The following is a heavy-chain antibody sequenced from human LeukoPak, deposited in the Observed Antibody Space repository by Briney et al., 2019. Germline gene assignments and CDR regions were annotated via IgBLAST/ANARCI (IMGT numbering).Heavy chain of an antibody. CDR1: GYSISSGYY. V-gene: IGHV4-38-2*02. CDR3: ARKSVAVRDAFDI. CDR2: IYHSGSS. J-gene: IGHJ3*02. D-gene: IGHD6-19*01. Sequence: SETLSLTCTISGYSISSGYYWGWIRQPPGKGLEWIGNIYHSGSSYHNPSLKSRVTISVDTSKNQFSLNLSSVTAADTAVYYCARKSVAVRDAFDIWGQGTMVTVSS.